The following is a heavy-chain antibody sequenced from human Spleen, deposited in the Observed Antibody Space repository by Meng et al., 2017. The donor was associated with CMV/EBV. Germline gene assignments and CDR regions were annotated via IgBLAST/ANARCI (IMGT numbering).Heavy chain of an antibody. D-gene: IGHD3-22*01. J-gene: IGHJ4*02. Sequence: QLQGAGSGAVKPSDTLSLNGSGSGYSKSSTNWWGWIRQPPGKGLEWIGYIYYSESTSYNQSLKSRVTMSVDTSKNQFSLNLNSVTAVDTAVYYCARNVPGTSAYYDWGQGTLVTVSS. V-gene: IGHV4-28*01. CDR3: ARNVPGTSAYYD. CDR2: IYYSEST. CDR1: GYSKSSTNW.